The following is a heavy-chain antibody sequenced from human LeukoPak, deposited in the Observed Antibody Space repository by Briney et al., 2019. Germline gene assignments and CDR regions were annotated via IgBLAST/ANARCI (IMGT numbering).Heavy chain of an antibody. CDR1: GFTFGSYA. V-gene: IGHV3-23*01. CDR3: AKALVVVAPHDY. CDR2: ISGSGGGT. J-gene: IGHJ4*02. Sequence: GGSLRLSCAASGFTFGSYAMSWVRQAPGKGLEWVSAISGSGGGTYYADSVKGRFAISRDNSKNTLYLQMNSLRVEDTAVYYCAKALVVVAPHDYWGQGTLVTVSS. D-gene: IGHD2-15*01.